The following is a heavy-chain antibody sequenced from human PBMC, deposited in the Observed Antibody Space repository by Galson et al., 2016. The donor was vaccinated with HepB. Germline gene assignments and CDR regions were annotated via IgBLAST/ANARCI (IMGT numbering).Heavy chain of an antibody. D-gene: IGHD3-3*01. V-gene: IGHV1-18*01. Sequence: SVKVSCKASIYIFSRSGINWVRQAPGQGLEWMGWISAYNGNTNYAQKFQGRVTMTTDTSTTTAYLELRSLRSDDTAVYYCARDNIWSGFYLDPFDSWGQGTRVTVSS. CDR2: ISAYNGNT. CDR3: ARDNIWSGFYLDPFDS. CDR1: IYIFSRSG. J-gene: IGHJ4*02.